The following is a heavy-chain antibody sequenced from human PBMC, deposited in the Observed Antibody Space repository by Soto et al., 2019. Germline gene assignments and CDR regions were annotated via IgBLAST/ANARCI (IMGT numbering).Heavy chain of an antibody. CDR2: IIPIFGTA. V-gene: IGHV1-69*13. CDR1: GGTFSSYA. Sequence: SVKVSCKASGGTFSSYAISWVRQAPGQGLEWMGGIIPIFGTANYAQKFQGRVTITADESTSTAYMELSSLRSEDTAVYYCARYDYSNYGRVYYGMDVWGQGTTVTVSS. D-gene: IGHD4-4*01. J-gene: IGHJ6*02. CDR3: ARYDYSNYGRVYYGMDV.